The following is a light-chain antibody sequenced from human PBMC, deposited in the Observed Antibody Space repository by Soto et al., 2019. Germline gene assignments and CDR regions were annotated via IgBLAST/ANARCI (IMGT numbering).Light chain of an antibody. J-gene: IGKJ4*01. CDR1: QSVSSVY. CDR2: GPA. V-gene: IGKV3-20*01. Sequence: EIVLTRSPGTLSLSPGERATLSCRASQSVSSVYLAWYQQKPGQAPRLLIFGPATRATGIPDRFSGSGSGTDFTLTISRLEPEDFAVYYCQQYGSSPTFGGGTKVDIK. CDR3: QQYGSSPT.